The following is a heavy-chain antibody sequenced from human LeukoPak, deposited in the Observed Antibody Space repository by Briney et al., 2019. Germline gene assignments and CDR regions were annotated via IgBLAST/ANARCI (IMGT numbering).Heavy chain of an antibody. CDR1: GFTFSSYA. CDR2: ISGSGGST. CDR3: ATRAGQSCVFDY. D-gene: IGHD4/OR15-4a*01. V-gene: IGHV3-23*01. Sequence: GGSLRLSCLASGFTFSSYAMSWVRQAQGKGLEWVSDISGSGGSTHYADSVKGRFTISRDNSKNTMYLQMNSLRAEDTAVYYCATRAGQSCVFDYWGQGILDTVSS. J-gene: IGHJ4*02.